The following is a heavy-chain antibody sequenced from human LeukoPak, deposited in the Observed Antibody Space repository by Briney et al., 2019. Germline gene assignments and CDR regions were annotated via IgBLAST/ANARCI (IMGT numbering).Heavy chain of an antibody. J-gene: IGHJ6*02. D-gene: IGHD1-7*01. CDR3: ARQGNYLALYGMDV. CDR2: INPDSGGI. V-gene: IGHV1-2*04. Sequence: ASVKVSCKASGYTFTSYGISWVRQAPGQGLEWMGWINPDSGGINYAQKFQGWVTMTRDTSISTAYMELSRLRSDDTAVYYCARQGNYLALYGMDVWGQGTTVTVSS. CDR1: GYTFTSYG.